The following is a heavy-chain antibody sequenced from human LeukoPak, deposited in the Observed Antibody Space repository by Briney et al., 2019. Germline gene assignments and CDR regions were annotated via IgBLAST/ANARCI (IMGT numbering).Heavy chain of an antibody. Sequence: SETLSLTCTVSGGSISSYYWSWIRQPPGKGLEWIGYIYYSGSTNYNSSFKSRVTISIDTSKNQFSLKLSSVTAADTAVYYCARGGGMGYYYYYMDVWGKGTTVTVSS. CDR2: IYYSGST. CDR3: ARGGGMGYYYYYMDV. CDR1: GGSISSYY. D-gene: IGHD1-26*01. V-gene: IGHV4-59*01. J-gene: IGHJ6*03.